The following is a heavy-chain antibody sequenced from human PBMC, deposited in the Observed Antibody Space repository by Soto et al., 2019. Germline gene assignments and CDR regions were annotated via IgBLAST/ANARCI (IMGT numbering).Heavy chain of an antibody. J-gene: IGHJ4*02. Sequence: EVQLVESGGGLVQPGGSLRLSCAASGFTFNSHTMNWVRQAPGKGLEWLSYISDSSNTIYYADSVKGRFTISRDNAKNSLYLQMNSLRAEDTAVYYCTRELGYWGQGTRVTVSA. V-gene: IGHV3-48*04. CDR3: TRELGY. CDR2: ISDSSNTI. CDR1: GFTFNSHT.